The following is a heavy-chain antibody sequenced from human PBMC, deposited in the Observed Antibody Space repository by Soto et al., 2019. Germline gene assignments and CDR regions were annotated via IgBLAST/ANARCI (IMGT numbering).Heavy chain of an antibody. V-gene: IGHV3-33*01. D-gene: IGHD2-21*02. CDR3: ARIGPTVESQGFDY. Sequence: GGSLRLSCAASGFTFSSYGMHWVRQAPGKGLEWVAVIWYDGSNKYYADSVKGRFTISRDNSKNTLYLQMNSLRAEDTAVYYCARIGPTVESQGFDYGGQGTLVTVSS. J-gene: IGHJ4*02. CDR1: GFTFSSYG. CDR2: IWYDGSNK.